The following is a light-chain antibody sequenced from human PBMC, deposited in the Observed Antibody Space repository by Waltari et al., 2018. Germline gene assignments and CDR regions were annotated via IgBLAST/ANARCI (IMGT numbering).Light chain of an antibody. J-gene: IGKJ4*01. V-gene: IGKV4-1*01. CDR1: QRLLYNSNNKNY. Sequence: DIVMTQSPDSMAVSLGARATIHCPSSQRLLYNSNNKNYLTWYQQKPGQPPKLLIHWSSTRESGVPDRISGSGSGTDFTLTIDSLQAEDVAVYYCQQHYSHPLTFGGGTKVEI. CDR2: WSS. CDR3: QQHYSHPLT.